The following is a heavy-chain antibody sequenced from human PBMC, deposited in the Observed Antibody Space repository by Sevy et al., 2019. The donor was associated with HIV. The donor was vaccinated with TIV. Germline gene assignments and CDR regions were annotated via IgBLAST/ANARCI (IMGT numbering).Heavy chain of an antibody. CDR2: IYHSGSP. CDR1: GGSISSGGYS. D-gene: IGHD3-3*01. Sequence: SETLSLTCAVSGGSISSGGYSWSWIRQPPGKGLEWIGYIYHSGSPYYNPSLKSRVTISVDRSKNQFSLKLSSVTAADTAVYYCARGSDDSDFDYWGQGTLVTVSS. CDR3: ARGSDDSDFDY. V-gene: IGHV4-30-2*01. J-gene: IGHJ4*02.